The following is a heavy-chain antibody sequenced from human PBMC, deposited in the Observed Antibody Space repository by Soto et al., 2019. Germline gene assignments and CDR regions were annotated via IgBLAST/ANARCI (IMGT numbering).Heavy chain of an antibody. J-gene: IGHJ5*02. CDR3: ARGFRDILPGPPHRWFDP. Sequence: QVQLQESGPGLVKPSQTLSLTCTVSGGSISSGGYYWSWIRQHPGKGLEWIGYIYYSGSTYYNPSLKSRVTISVDXXKXQXXLKLSSVTAADPAVYYCARGFRDILPGPPHRWFDPWGQGTLVTVSS. CDR2: IYYSGST. CDR1: GGSISSGGYY. V-gene: IGHV4-31*03. D-gene: IGHD3-9*01.